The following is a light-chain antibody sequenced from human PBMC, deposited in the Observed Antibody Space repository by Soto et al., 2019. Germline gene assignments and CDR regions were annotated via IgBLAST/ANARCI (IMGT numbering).Light chain of an antibody. CDR2: GAS. Sequence: EIVLTQSPGTLSLSPGERATLSCRASQSVSSSYLAWYQQKPGQAPRLLIYGASSRATGIPDRFSGSGSGTDVTLTISRLEPEDFAGYYCHQYCSSPPYTFGQGTKLEIK. CDR1: QSVSSSY. V-gene: IGKV3-20*01. J-gene: IGKJ2*01. CDR3: HQYCSSPPYT.